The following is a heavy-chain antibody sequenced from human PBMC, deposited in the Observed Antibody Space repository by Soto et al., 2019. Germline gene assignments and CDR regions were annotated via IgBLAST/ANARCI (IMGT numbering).Heavy chain of an antibody. CDR1: SGSISSSNW. Sequence: SETLSLTCAVSSGSISSSNWWSWVRQPPGKGLEWIGEIYHSGSTNYNPSLKSRVTISVDKSKNQFSLKLSSVTAADTAVYYCARASRPPYYYMDVWGKGTTVTVSS. CDR2: IYHSGST. V-gene: IGHV4-4*02. CDR3: ARASRPPYYYMDV. D-gene: IGHD2-2*01. J-gene: IGHJ6*03.